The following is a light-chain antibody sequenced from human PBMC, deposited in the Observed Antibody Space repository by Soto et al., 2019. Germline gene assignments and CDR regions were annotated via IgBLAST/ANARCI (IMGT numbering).Light chain of an antibody. J-gene: IGKJ4*01. CDR3: QQLRMYPST. CDR2: AAS. CDR1: QSISTY. Sequence: DIQWTQSPSSLSASVGDTVTVTCRASQSISTYLNWWQHKPGEAPKLLIYAASTLYGGVPSRFTGSGSGTDFALTITSLQAEDFATYYCQQLRMYPSTFGGGTKVDIK. V-gene: IGKV1-9*01.